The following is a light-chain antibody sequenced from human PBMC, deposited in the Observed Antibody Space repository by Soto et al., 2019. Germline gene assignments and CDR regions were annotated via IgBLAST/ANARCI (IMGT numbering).Light chain of an antibody. CDR3: HQYDDWPPGYT. CDR2: GAS. J-gene: IGKJ2*01. CDR1: QSVSNN. V-gene: IGKV3-15*01. Sequence: EIVMTQSPATLSVSPGESATLSCRASQSVSNNLAWYQQRLGQAPRLLIHGASTRATGIPARFGGSGSGTEFTLTISSLQSEDFALYYCHQYDDWPPGYTFGQGTKLEI.